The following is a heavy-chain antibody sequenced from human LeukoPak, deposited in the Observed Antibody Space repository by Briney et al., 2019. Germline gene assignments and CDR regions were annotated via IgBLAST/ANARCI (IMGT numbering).Heavy chain of an antibody. CDR1: GFTFTSSA. Sequence: ASVNLSFKASGFTFTSSAMQWVRQARGQRIEWIGWIVVGSGNTNYAQKFQERANITRSMSTSTAYMELSSLRSEDTAVYYCAAMLAGGSPTSGDAFDIWGQGTMVTVSS. J-gene: IGHJ3*02. CDR2: IVVGSGNT. CDR3: AAMLAGGSPTSGDAFDI. V-gene: IGHV1-58*02. D-gene: IGHD1-26*01.